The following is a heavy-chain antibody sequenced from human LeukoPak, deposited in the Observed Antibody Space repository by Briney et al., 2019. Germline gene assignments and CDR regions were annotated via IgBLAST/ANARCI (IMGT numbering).Heavy chain of an antibody. CDR3: ARTFNQGYCSSTSCYTVPSDAFDI. V-gene: IGHV4-4*07. D-gene: IGHD2-2*02. J-gene: IGHJ3*02. CDR2: IYTSGST. CDR1: GGSISSYY. Sequence: SQTLSLTCTVSGGSISSYYWSWIRQPAGKGLEWIGRIYTSGSTNYNPSLKSRVTMSVDTSKNQFSLKLSSVTAADTAVYYCARTFNQGYCSSTSCYTVPSDAFDIWGQGTMVTVSS.